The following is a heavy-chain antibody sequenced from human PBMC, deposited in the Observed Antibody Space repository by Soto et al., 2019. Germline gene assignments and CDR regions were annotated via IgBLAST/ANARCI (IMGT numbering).Heavy chain of an antibody. CDR2: IYSGGST. V-gene: IGHV3-66*01. D-gene: IGHD3-3*01. CDR1: GFTVSSNY. J-gene: IGHJ4*02. CDR3: AKDRDDFISIFDY. Sequence: GGSLRLSCAASGFTVSSNYMSWVLQAPWKGLEWVSVIYSGGSTYYADSVKGRFTISRDNSKNTLYLQMNSLRAEDTAVYYCAKDRDDFISIFDYWGQGTLVTVSS.